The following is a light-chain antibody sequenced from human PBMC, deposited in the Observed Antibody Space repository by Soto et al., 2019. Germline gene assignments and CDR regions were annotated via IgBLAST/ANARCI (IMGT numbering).Light chain of an antibody. V-gene: IGLV1-44*01. CDR2: SNN. J-gene: IGLJ1*01. Sequence: QSVLTQAPSASETPGQRVTISCSGGSSNIGRNTVNWYQQLPGTAPKLLIYSNNRRPSGVPDRFSGSKSGTSASLAISGLQSADEADYYCAAWDDSLTDYVFGTGTKLTVL. CDR1: SSNIGRNT. CDR3: AAWDDSLTDYV.